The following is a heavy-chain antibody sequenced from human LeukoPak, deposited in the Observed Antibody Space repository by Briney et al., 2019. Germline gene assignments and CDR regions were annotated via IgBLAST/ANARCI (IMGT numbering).Heavy chain of an antibody. Sequence: PSETLSLTCTVSGGSINSYYWSWIPPSPREGPEWIGYIFYSGSTNYNPSLKSRVTISVDTSKNQFSLKLTSVTAADTAVYYCARSRAYDYHFDNWGQGTLVTVSS. D-gene: IGHD5-12*01. V-gene: IGHV4-59*01. J-gene: IGHJ4*02. CDR1: GGSINSYY. CDR3: ARSRAYDYHFDN. CDR2: IFYSGST.